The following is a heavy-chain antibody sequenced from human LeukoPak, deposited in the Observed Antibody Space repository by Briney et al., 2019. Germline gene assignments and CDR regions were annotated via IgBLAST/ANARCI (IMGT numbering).Heavy chain of an antibody. Sequence: GGSLRLSCAASGFTFSGYGMNWVRQAPGKGLEWVAVISVDGSDKYYADSVKGRFTISRDNSNNTLYLQMNSLRVEDTAMYYRARGSFSSTARWFDPWGQGTLVTVSS. CDR3: ARGSFSSTARWFDP. V-gene: IGHV3-33*01. CDR1: GFTFSGYG. J-gene: IGHJ5*02. D-gene: IGHD2-21*02. CDR2: ISVDGSDK.